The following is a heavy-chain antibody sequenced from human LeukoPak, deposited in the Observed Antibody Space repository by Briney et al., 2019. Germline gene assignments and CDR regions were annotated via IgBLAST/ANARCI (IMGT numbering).Heavy chain of an antibody. D-gene: IGHD6-19*01. J-gene: IGHJ4*02. CDR1: RGSISSYY. CDR3: ASSPLISSGWLGHDY. CDR2: VYDSGSTRST. Sequence: SETLSLTCSVSRGSISSYYWSWIRQPPGKGLEWIGYVYDSGSTRSTNYNPSLDSRVTISVDTSKNQFSLKLNSVTAADTAVYYCASSPLISSGWLGHDYWGQGILVTVSS. V-gene: IGHV4-59*01.